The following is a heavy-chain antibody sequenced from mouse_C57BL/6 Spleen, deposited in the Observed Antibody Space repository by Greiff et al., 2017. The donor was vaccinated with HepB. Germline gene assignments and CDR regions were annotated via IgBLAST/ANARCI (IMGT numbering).Heavy chain of an antibody. J-gene: IGHJ4*01. CDR2: IYPGSGNT. D-gene: IGHD2-5*01. Sequence: QVQLQQSGAELVRPGASVKLSCKASGYTFTDYYINWVKQRPGQGLEWIARIYPGSGNTDYNEKFKGKATLTAEKSSSTAYMKLSSLTSEDSAVYVCARGSNYDAMDYWGQGTSVTVSS. V-gene: IGHV1-76*01. CDR1: GYTFTDYY. CDR3: ARGSNYDAMDY.